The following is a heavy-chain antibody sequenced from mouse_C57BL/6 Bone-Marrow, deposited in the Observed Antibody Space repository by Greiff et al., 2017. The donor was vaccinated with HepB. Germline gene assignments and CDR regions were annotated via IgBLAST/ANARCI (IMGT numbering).Heavy chain of an antibody. D-gene: IGHD1-1*01. J-gene: IGHJ1*03. CDR3: ARGDYYGSSSYWYFDV. CDR1: GYTFTSYG. CDR2: IYPRSGNT. V-gene: IGHV1-81*01. Sequence: LVESGAELARPGASVKLSCKASGYTFTSYGISWVKQRTGQGLEWIGEIYPRSGNTYYNEKFKGKATLTADKSSSSAYMELRSLTSEDSAVYFCARGDYYGSSSYWYFDVWGTGTTVTVSS.